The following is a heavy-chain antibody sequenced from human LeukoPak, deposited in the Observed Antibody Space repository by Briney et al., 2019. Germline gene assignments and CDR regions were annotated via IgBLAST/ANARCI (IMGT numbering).Heavy chain of an antibody. CDR3: ARDRVATIRVYSSGWSPWYFDY. CDR2: ISYDGSNK. V-gene: IGHV3-30*04. D-gene: IGHD6-19*01. Sequence: GGSLRLSCAASGFTFSSYAMHWVRQAPGKGLEWVAVISYDGSNKYYADSVKGRFTISRDNSKNTLYLQMNSLRAEDTAVYYCARDRVATIRVYSSGWSPWYFDYWGQGTLVTVSS. CDR1: GFTFSSYA. J-gene: IGHJ4*02.